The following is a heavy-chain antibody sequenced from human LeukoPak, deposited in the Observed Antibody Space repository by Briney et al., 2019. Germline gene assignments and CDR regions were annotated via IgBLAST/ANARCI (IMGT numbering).Heavy chain of an antibody. CDR2: INPNSGGT. V-gene: IGHV1-2*02. CDR1: GYTFTGYY. Sequence: ASVKVSCKASGYTFTGYYLHWVRQAPGEGLEWMGWINPNSGGTNYAQKFQGRVTMTRDTSISTAYMELSGLRSDDTAVYYCARQGVFGGYSFGYGYWGQGTLVT. D-gene: IGHD5-18*01. J-gene: IGHJ4*02. CDR3: ARQGVFGGYSFGYGY.